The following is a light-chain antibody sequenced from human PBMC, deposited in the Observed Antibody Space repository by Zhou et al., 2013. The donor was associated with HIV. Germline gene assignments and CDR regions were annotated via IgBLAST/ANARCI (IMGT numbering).Light chain of an antibody. V-gene: IGKV1-17*03. CDR3: QQYNSYSLT. CDR1: QGISNS. J-gene: IGKJ4*01. CDR2: GAS. Sequence: IRMTQSPSAMSASVGDRVTISCRASQGISNSLAWFQQKPGKAPRRLIYGASRLHSGVPSRFSGSGSGTEFTLTISSLQPDDFATYYCQQYNSYSLTFGGGTKVEIK.